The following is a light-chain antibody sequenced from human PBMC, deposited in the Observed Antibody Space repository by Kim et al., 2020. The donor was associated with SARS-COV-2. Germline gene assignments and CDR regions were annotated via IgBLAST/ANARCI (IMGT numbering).Light chain of an antibody. Sequence: GQSVAISRTGTTSDFVSNNYVSWNQQYPNKAPKLILYELTKRPSGVPDRFSGSKSGNTASLTVSWLQAEDEAHYYCSSYAGANDVRFGGGTQLTVL. CDR1: TSDFVSNNY. CDR3: SSYAGANDVR. J-gene: IGLJ2*01. V-gene: IGLV2-8*01. CDR2: ELT.